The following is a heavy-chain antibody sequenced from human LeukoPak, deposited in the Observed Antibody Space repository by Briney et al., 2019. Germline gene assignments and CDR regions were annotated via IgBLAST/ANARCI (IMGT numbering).Heavy chain of an antibody. CDR3: AKRGHYSINWYHYFDY. CDR1: GFTFTTYG. D-gene: IGHD6-13*01. CDR2: IASNGGSE. V-gene: IGHV3-30*18. J-gene: IGHJ4*02. Sequence: GGSLTLSCAASGFTFTTYGLHWVRQAPGKGLEWVAAIASNGGSEYYADSVKGRFTISRDNYKNTLFLQMNSLRPDDTAVYYCAKRGHYSINWYHYFDYWGQGTLVTVSS.